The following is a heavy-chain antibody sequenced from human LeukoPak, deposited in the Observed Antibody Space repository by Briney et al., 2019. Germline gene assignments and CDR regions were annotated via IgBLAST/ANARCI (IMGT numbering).Heavy chain of an antibody. D-gene: IGHD2-15*01. J-gene: IGHJ4*02. CDR2: ISSSNSYI. CDR1: GFTFSSYS. CDR3: ADSPLSGVAPGFDY. V-gene: IGHV3-21*01. Sequence: GGSLRLSCAASGFTFSSYSMNWVRQAPGKGLEWVSSISSSNSYIYYADSVKGRFTISRDNAKNSLYLQMNSLRAEDTAVYYCADSPLSGVAPGFDYWGQGTLVTVSS.